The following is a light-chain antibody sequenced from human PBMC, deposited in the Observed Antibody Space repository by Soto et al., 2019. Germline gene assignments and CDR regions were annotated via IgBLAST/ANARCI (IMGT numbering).Light chain of an antibody. V-gene: IGLV2-14*01. J-gene: IGLJ3*02. CDR2: EVS. CDR1: SSDVGGYNY. Sequence: QSALTQPASVSGSPGHSITISCTGTSSDVGGYNYVSWYQQHPGKAPKLMIYEVSNRPSGVSNRFSGSKSGNTASLTISGLQAEDEADYYCSSYTSSSTLEVFGGGTKLTVL. CDR3: SSYTSSSTLEV.